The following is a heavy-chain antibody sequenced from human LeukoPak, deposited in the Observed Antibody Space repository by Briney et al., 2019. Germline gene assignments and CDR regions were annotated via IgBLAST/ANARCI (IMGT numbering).Heavy chain of an antibody. J-gene: IGHJ4*02. CDR3: AKVFSSSFDY. D-gene: IGHD6-6*01. Sequence: GESLTLSCAASGFTFSSYAMSWVRQAPGKGLEWVSAISGSGGSTYYADSVKGRFTISRDNSKNTLYLQMNSLRAEDTAVYYCAKVFSSSFDYWGQGTPVTVSS. CDR2: ISGSGGST. CDR1: GFTFSSYA. V-gene: IGHV3-23*01.